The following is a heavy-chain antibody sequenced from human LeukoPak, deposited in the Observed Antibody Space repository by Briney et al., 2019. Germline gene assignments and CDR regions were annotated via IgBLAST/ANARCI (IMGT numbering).Heavy chain of an antibody. D-gene: IGHD3-22*01. Sequence: EASETLSLTCSVSGGSISSGDNYWNWIRQPPGKGLEWIGYIYYSGSTYYNPSLKSRVTISVDTSKNQFSLKLSSVTAADTAVYYCARGMGSGYYFEWGQGTLVTVSS. V-gene: IGHV4-30-4*01. CDR2: IYYSGST. CDR3: ARGMGSGYYFE. J-gene: IGHJ4*02. CDR1: GGSISSGDNY.